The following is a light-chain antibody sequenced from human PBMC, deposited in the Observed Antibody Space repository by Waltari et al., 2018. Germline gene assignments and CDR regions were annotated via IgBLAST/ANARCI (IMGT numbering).Light chain of an antibody. V-gene: IGKV4-1*01. CDR1: QSLLSSSNNKNY. CDR3: QQYYTSPLT. J-gene: IGKJ4*01. Sequence: IVMTQSPDSLGVSLGEEATINCRSSQSLLSSSNNKNYLAWYQQKPGQPPRLPMYWASLRESGVPERFSGSGSATDFTLTISSLQAEDVAVYYCQQYYTSPLTFGGGTKVEIK. CDR2: WAS.